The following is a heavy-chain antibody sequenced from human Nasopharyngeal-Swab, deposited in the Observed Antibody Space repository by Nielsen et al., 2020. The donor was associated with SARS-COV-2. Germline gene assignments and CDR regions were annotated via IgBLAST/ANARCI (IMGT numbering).Heavy chain of an antibody. D-gene: IGHD5-24*01. CDR2: IYPGNSDT. J-gene: IGHJ5*02. Sequence: GGSLRLSCIGFGYSSANSWIGWVRQMPGKGLEWMGSIYPGNSDTRYSPAFHGRVTISADKSINTAYLQWTSLRASDTAVYYCARRAARDGYNYEVDPWGQGTLVTVSS. CDR1: GYSSANSW. V-gene: IGHV5-51*01. CDR3: ARRAARDGYNYEVDP.